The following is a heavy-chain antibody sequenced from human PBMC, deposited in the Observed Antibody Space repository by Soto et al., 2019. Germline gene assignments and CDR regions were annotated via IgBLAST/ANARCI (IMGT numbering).Heavy chain of an antibody. CDR3: AREFAPGSPNYDN. D-gene: IGHD6-19*01. CDR2: FTRAGGT. J-gene: IGHJ4*02. V-gene: IGHV3-23*01. Sequence: EVQLLASGGALVQPGGSLRISCAAAGFTFSNYAMSWVRQSPGNGLEWVSTFTRAGGTHYADSVKGRFTISRDNSNNMLFLQMNSLRAEDTALYYCAREFAPGSPNYDNCGLGTLVTVAS. CDR1: GFTFSNYA.